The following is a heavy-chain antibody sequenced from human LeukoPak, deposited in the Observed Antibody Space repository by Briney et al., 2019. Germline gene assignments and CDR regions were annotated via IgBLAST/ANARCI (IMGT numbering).Heavy chain of an antibody. D-gene: IGHD3-3*01. Sequence: ASVKVSCKASGYTFTSYYMHWVRQAPGQGLEWMGIINPSGGSTSYAQKFQGRVTMTRDTSISTAYMELSRLRSDDTAVYYRAREHYDFWSGYYRSDFDYWGQGTLVTVSS. CDR1: GYTFTSYY. J-gene: IGHJ4*02. CDR3: AREHYDFWSGYYRSDFDY. V-gene: IGHV1-46*01. CDR2: INPSGGST.